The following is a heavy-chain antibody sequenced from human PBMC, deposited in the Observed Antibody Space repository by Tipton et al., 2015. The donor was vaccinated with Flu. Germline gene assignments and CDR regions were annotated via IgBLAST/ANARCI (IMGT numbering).Heavy chain of an antibody. CDR3: VRGGPMVVVVTDAPVDF. J-gene: IGHJ4*02. CDR2: INTNSGGI. D-gene: IGHD3-22*01. CDR1: GYTFIGYY. V-gene: IGHV1-2*02. Sequence: QLVQSGAEVKKPGASVKVSCKASGYTFIGYYIHWVRQAPGQGLEWMGWINTNSGGINYAHRFQDRVTMTRDTSIRTAYMELSRLRSDDTALYYCVRGGPMVVVVTDAPVDFWGQGTLVTVSS.